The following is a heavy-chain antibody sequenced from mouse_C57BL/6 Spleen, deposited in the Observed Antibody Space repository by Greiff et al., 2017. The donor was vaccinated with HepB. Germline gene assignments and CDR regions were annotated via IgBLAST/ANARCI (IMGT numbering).Heavy chain of an antibody. CDR1: GYTFTDHT. Sequence: QVQLQQSDAELVKPGASVKISCKVSGYTFTDHTIHWMKQRPEQGLEWIGYIYPSDGSTKYNEKFKGKATLTADKSSSTAYMQLNSLTSEDSAVYFCVYDYDGYWYFDVWGTGTTVTVSS. D-gene: IGHD2-4*01. CDR3: VYDYDGYWYFDV. V-gene: IGHV1-78*01. CDR2: IYPSDGST. J-gene: IGHJ1*03.